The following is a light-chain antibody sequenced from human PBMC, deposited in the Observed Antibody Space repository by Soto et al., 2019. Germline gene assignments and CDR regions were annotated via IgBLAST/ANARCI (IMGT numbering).Light chain of an antibody. CDR3: QQGVSLSIT. V-gene: IGKV1-5*01. CDR1: QSVSGW. Sequence: DIQMTQSPSTLSASVGDTVTVTCRASQSVSGWLAWYQQKPGEAPKLLIYDASALQSGVPSRFSGSGSGTDFTLTINGLQPEDFGTYYCQQGVSLSITFGQGTRLETK. CDR2: DAS. J-gene: IGKJ5*01.